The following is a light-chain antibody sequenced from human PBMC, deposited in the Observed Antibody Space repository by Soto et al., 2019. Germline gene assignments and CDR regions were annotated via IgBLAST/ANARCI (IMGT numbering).Light chain of an antibody. CDR2: DVS. J-gene: IGLJ2*01. Sequence: QSVLTQPASVSGSPGQSITISCTGTSSDVGGYNYVSWYQQHPGKAPKLMIYDVSKRPSGVSNRFSGSKSGNTASLTISGLQAEDEADYYGSSYTSSSTLVVFGGGTQLTVL. V-gene: IGLV2-14*01. CDR3: SSYTSSSTLVV. CDR1: SSDVGGYNY.